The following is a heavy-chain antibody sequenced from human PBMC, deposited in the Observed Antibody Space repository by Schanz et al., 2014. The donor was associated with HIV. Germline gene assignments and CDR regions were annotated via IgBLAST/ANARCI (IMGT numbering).Heavy chain of an antibody. CDR1: GVTFSTYA. CDR3: LKSGDF. Sequence: EVQLLESGGGLVQPGGSLRLSCVDSGVTFSTYAMSWVRQSPGKGLEWVSSISGSGSNTYYADSVKGRFTISRDNAKNSLHLQMNSLRGDDTALYYCLKSGDFWGQGTLVTVSS. CDR2: ISGSGSNT. V-gene: IGHV3-23*01. D-gene: IGHD5-12*01. J-gene: IGHJ4*02.